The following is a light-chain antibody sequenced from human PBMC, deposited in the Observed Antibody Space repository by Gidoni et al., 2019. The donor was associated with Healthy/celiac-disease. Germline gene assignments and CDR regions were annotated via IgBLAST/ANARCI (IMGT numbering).Light chain of an antibody. CDR1: QSLMHRDGKTY. J-gene: IGKJ1*01. CDR3: MQGIHLPWR. Sequence: EIVMTQTPLYLSVTTGQPASTSCTSIQSLMHRDGKTYLYWYLQRPGQSQQLLIYEVSRRISGVPDRFSGSGSGTDFTLKISRVEAEDVGVYYCMQGIHLPWRFGQGTKVEIK. CDR2: EVS. V-gene: IGKV2-29*02.